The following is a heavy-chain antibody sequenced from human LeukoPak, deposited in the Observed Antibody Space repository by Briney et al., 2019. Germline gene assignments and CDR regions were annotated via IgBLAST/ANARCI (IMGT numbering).Heavy chain of an antibody. D-gene: IGHD4-17*01. CDR2: ISGSGSST. CDR3: ARAFYGDLDY. V-gene: IGHV3-23*01. Sequence: PGGSQRLSCAASGFTFTTYAMSWVRQAPGKGPEWVSAISGSGSSTYYADSVKGRFTISRDNAKNSLYLQMSSLRAEDTAVYYCARAFYGDLDYWGQGTLVTVSS. J-gene: IGHJ4*02. CDR1: GFTFTTYA.